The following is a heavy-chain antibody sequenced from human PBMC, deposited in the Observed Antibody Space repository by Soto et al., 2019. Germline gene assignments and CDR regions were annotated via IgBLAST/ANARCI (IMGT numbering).Heavy chain of an antibody. CDR2: IWYDESNK. CDR3: AKDVSYGSGKIFDY. D-gene: IGHD3-10*01. J-gene: IGHJ4*02. V-gene: IGHV3-33*06. CDR1: GFTFSSYG. Sequence: QVQLVESGGAVVQPGRSLRLSCAASGFTFSSYGIHWVRQAPGKGLEWVAVIWYDESNKYYADSVKGRFTISRDNSKSTVYLQLSNLSGEDTAVYYCAKDVSYGSGKIFDYWGQGTLVSVSS.